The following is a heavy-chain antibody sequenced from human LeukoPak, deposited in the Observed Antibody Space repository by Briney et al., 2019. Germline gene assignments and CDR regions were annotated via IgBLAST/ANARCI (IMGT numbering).Heavy chain of an antibody. J-gene: IGHJ3*02. CDR1: GYTFISDG. Sequence: ASVKVSCKASGYTFISDGISWVRQAHGQGLEWMGWISAYNGNTNYAQKLQGRVTMTTDTSTSTAYMELRSLRSDDTAVYYCARGGENYGDYGWAFDIWGQGTMVTVSS. CDR2: ISAYNGNT. CDR3: ARGGENYGDYGWAFDI. V-gene: IGHV1-18*01. D-gene: IGHD4-17*01.